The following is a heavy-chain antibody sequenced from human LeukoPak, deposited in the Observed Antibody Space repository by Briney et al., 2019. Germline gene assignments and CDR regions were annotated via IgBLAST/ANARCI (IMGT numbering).Heavy chain of an antibody. Sequence: ASVKVSCKASGYTFTGYYMHWVRQAPGQGLEWMGWINPNSGGTNYAQKFQGRVTMTRDTSISTAYMELSRLRSDDTAVYYCARDSLQGDEYYYYYYGMDVWGQGTTVTVSS. J-gene: IGHJ6*02. CDR2: INPNSGGT. V-gene: IGHV1-2*02. CDR1: GYTFTGYY. CDR3: ARDSLQGDEYYYYYYGMDV.